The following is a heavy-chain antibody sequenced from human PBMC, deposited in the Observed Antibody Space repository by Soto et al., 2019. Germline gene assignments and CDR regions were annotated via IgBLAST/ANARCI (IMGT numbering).Heavy chain of an antibody. V-gene: IGHV4-39*01. D-gene: IGHD4-17*01. CDR2: IYYSGST. CDR3: ARSLTTVVTRDV. J-gene: IGHJ6*02. Sequence: QLQLQESGPGLVKPSETLSLTCTVSGGSISSSSYYWGWIRQPPGKGLEWIGSIYYSGSTYYNPSRKSRVTISVDTSKNQFSMKLSSVTAADTAVYYCARSLTTVVTRDVWGQGTTVTVSS. CDR1: GGSISSSSYY.